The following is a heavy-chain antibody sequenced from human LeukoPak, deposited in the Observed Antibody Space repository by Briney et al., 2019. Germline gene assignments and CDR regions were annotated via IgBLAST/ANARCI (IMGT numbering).Heavy chain of an antibody. V-gene: IGHV3-23*01. J-gene: IGHJ4*02. CDR1: GFTFSSYA. Sequence: GGSLRLSCAASGFTFSSYAMSWVRQAPGKGLEWVSAISGSGGSTYYADSVKGRFTISRDNSKNTLYLQMNSLRAEDAAVYYCAKDLSRPELLRFLEWLLFDYWGQGTLVTVSS. CDR3: AKDLSRPELLRFLEWLLFDY. D-gene: IGHD3-3*01. CDR2: ISGSGGST.